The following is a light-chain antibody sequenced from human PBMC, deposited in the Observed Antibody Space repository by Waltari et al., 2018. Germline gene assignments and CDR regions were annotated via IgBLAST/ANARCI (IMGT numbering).Light chain of an antibody. CDR3: QAWDSSTVV. V-gene: IGLV3-1*01. Sequence: SYALTQPPSVSVSPGPTPSITCTGADLGAKYACWYQQKPGQSPVLVIYQDSKRPSGIPERFSGSNSGNTATLTISGTQAMDEADYYCQAWDSSTVVFGGGTKLTVL. J-gene: IGLJ2*01. CDR1: DLGAKY. CDR2: QDS.